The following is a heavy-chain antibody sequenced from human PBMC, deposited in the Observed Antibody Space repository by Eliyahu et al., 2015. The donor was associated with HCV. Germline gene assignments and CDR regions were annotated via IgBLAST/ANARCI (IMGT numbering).Heavy chain of an antibody. CDR1: GIFFRAYA. V-gene: IGHV3-23*01. CDR3: SRLSGSSYGTFDY. Sequence: EVQLLESGGGLVQPGGSLRLSCAASGIFFRAYAMAWVRQAPGKGLEWVSTIXGSGDYIYYADSVKGRFTISKDNSKSTLYLHVNSLRADDSAIYYCSRLSGSSYGTFDYWGQGTLVTVSS. D-gene: IGHD3-10*01. CDR2: IXGSGDYI. J-gene: IGHJ4*02.